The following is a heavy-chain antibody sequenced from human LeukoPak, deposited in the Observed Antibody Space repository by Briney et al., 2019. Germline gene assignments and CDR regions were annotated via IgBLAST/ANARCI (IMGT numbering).Heavy chain of an antibody. CDR3: ARRGNYLGYFDY. V-gene: IGHV4-4*09. CDR1: GGSISSYY. CDR2: IYTGGST. J-gene: IGHJ4*02. Sequence: SETLSLTCTVSGGSISSYYWSWIRQPPGKGLEWIGYIYTGGSTNYNPSLKSRVTISVDTSKNQFSLKLSSVTAADTAVYYCARRGNYLGYFDYWGQGTLVTVSS. D-gene: IGHD7-27*01.